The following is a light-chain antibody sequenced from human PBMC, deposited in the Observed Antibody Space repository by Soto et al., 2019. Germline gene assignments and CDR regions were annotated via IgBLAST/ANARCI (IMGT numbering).Light chain of an antibody. V-gene: IGKV1-39*01. CDR3: QQTYSTPLT. J-gene: IGKJ4*01. CDR1: QTIDFY. CDR2: ATS. Sequence: DIPMTQSPSSLSASVGDRVTMTCRASQTIDFYLNWYQQKPGKAPRLLIYATSSLQSGVPSRFSGSQSGTDFTLTISSLQPEDFASYYCQQTYSTPLTFGGGTKVDIK.